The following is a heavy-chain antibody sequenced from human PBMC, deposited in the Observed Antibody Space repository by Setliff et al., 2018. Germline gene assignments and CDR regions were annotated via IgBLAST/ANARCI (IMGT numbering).Heavy chain of an antibody. D-gene: IGHD5-12*01. CDR3: AVNSGYDTSYARFDY. CDR2: INPNSGGT. CDR1: GYTFTGYY. V-gene: IGHV1-2*02. Sequence: ASVKVSCKASGYTFTGYYMHWVRQAPGQGLEWMGWINPNSGGTNYAQKFQDRVIITRDMSTSTVYMELSSLRSEDTAVYYCAVNSGYDTSYARFDYWGQGTLVTVSS. J-gene: IGHJ4*02.